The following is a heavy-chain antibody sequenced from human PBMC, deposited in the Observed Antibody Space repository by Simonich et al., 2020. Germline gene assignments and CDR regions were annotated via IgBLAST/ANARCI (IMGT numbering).Heavy chain of an antibody. Sequence: EVQLVESGGGLVKPGGSLRLSCAASGFTFSSYSMNWVRQAPGKGLEWVSSISSSSSYIYYANSVKGRFTIARENAKNSLYLKKNSLRAEDTAVYYCAGGVYCSSTSCSTYYYYGMDVWGQGTTVTVSS. CDR1: GFTFSSYS. CDR2: ISSSSSYI. CDR3: AGGVYCSSTSCSTYYYYGMDV. D-gene: IGHD2-2*01. J-gene: IGHJ6*02. V-gene: IGHV3-21*01.